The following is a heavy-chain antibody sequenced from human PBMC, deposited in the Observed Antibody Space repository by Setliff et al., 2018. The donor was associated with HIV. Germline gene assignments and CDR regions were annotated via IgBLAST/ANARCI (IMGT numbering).Heavy chain of an antibody. Sequence: ASVKVSCKASAYTFTDYGISWVRQAPGQGLEWMGWISAYNGNTNYAQKLQGRVTMTTDTSTSTAYMELRSLRSDDTAVYYCARVDSGSYYRWYFDLWVPETLLVTVSS. CDR1: AYTFTDYG. V-gene: IGHV1-18*01. D-gene: IGHD1-26*01. CDR3: ARVDSGSYYRWYFDL. CDR2: ISAYNGNT. J-gene: IGHJ2*01.